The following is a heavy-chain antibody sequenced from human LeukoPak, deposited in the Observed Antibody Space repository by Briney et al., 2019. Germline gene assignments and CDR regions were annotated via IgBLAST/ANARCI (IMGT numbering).Heavy chain of an antibody. V-gene: IGHV4-39*07. Sequence: KPSETLSLTCTVSGGSISSTSYYWGWIRQPPGRGLEWVGSVYDSGSTYYKPSLKSRVTISVDTSKNQFSLKLSSVTAADTAVYYCARGGYYFDYWGQGTLVTVSS. CDR2: VYDSGST. CDR1: GGSISSTSYY. CDR3: ARGGYYFDY. J-gene: IGHJ4*02.